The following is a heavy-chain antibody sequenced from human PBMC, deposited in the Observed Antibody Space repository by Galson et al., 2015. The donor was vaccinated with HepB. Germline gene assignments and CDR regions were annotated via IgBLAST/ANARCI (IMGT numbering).Heavy chain of an antibody. CDR2: ISSNGGST. V-gene: IGHV3-64D*06. CDR3: VKGHFDSGSYYSDAFDI. J-gene: IGHJ3*02. CDR1: GFTFSSYA. Sequence: SLRLSCAASGFTFSSYAMHWVRQAPGKGLEYVSAISSNGGSTYYADSVKGRFTISRDNSKNTLYLQMSSLRAEDTAVYYCVKGHFDSGSYYSDAFDIWGQGTMVTVSS. D-gene: IGHD1-26*01.